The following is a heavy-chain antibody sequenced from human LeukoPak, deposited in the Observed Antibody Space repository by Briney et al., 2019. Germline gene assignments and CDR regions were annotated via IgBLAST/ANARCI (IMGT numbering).Heavy chain of an antibody. D-gene: IGHD4-17*01. CDR3: ARPIYYGDYYFDY. V-gene: IGHV3-30*04. Sequence: PGGSLRLSCAASGFTFSSYAMHWVRQAPGKGLEWVAVISYDGSNKYYADSVKGRFTISRDNSKNTLYLQMNSLRAEDTAVYYCARPIYYGDYYFDYWGQGILVTVSS. J-gene: IGHJ4*02. CDR2: ISYDGSNK. CDR1: GFTFSSYA.